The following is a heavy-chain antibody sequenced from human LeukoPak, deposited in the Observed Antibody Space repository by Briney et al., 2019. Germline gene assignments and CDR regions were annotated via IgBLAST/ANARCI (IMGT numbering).Heavy chain of an antibody. CDR3: ARDIPSGFYTPDY. J-gene: IGHJ4*02. D-gene: IGHD5-12*01. V-gene: IGHV3-7*01. Sequence: GGSLRLSCVASGFTFSDYWMSWVRQAPGKGLEWVANIETDGDQKNYVDSVKGRFAISRDNARNSLYLQMNSLIDEDTAVYYCARDIPSGFYTPDYWGQGTLVTVSS. CDR2: IETDGDQK. CDR1: GFTFSDYW.